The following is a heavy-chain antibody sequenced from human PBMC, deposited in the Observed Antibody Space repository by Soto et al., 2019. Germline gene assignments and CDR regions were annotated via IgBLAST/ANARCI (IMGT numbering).Heavy chain of an antibody. CDR3: AKALGGSGWCYFAY. D-gene: IGHD6-19*01. Sequence: GGSLRLSCVASGFTFSNYAMSWVRQAPGKGLEWVSGINNSGGSTYYADSVNGRVTISRDNSKNTLYLQMNSLRADDTAVYYGAKALGGSGWCYFAYWGQGVLVTVSS. CDR2: INNSGGST. CDR1: GFTFSNYA. J-gene: IGHJ4*02. V-gene: IGHV3-23*01.